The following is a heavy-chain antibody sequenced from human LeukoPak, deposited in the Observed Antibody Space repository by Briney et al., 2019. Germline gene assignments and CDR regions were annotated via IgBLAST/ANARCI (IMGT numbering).Heavy chain of an antibody. J-gene: IGHJ6*02. CDR2: ISWKSGSI. D-gene: IGHD3-9*01. V-gene: IGHV3-9*01. Sequence: PGGSLRLSCVASGFLFDDYAMHWVRPAPGKGLEWVSGISWKSGSIGYADSVKGRFTISRDNAKNSLYLQMNSLRAEDTALYYCAKSGRTYYDIMTGYYTPPHYYGRDVWGRGTTVTVSS. CDR1: GFLFDDYA. CDR3: AKSGRTYYDIMTGYYTPPHYYGRDV.